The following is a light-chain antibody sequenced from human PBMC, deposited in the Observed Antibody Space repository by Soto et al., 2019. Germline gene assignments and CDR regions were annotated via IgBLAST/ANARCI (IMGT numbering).Light chain of an antibody. CDR2: AAS. CDR1: QSISSY. V-gene: IGKV1-39*01. J-gene: IGKJ1*01. Sequence: DIPVSLYTSSLSASVGDRVTITCRASQSISSYLNWYQQKPGKAPKLLIYAASSLQSGVPSRFSGSGSGTDFTLTISILQAEDFATYYWHQGYSPSTFGQGTKV. CDR3: HQGYSPST.